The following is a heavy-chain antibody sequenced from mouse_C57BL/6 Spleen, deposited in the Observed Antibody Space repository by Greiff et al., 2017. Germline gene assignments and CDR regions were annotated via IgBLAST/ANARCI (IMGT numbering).Heavy chain of an antibody. CDR2: IYPGDGDT. Sequence: LQESGAELVKPGASVKISCKASGYAFSSYWMNWVKQRPGKGLEWIGQIYPGDGDTNYNGKFKGKATLTADKSSSTAYMQLSSLTSEDSAVYFCARCDGHYGGMDYWGQGTSVTVSS. CDR3: ARCDGHYGGMDY. CDR1: GYAFSSYW. J-gene: IGHJ4*01. D-gene: IGHD2-3*01. V-gene: IGHV1-80*01.